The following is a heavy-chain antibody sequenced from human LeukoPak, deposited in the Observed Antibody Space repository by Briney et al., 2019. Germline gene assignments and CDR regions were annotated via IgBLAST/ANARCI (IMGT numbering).Heavy chain of an antibody. D-gene: IGHD4-17*01. J-gene: IGHJ4*02. CDR2: INHSGST. CDR3: ARADYGDYGLAFDY. Sequence: SETLSLTCAVYGGSFSNYYWSWIRQPPGKGLEWIGEINHSGSTKYNPSLKSRVTISVDTSKNQFSLKLSSVTAADTAVYYCARADYGDYGLAFDYWGQGTLVTVSS. CDR1: GGSFSNYY. V-gene: IGHV4-34*01.